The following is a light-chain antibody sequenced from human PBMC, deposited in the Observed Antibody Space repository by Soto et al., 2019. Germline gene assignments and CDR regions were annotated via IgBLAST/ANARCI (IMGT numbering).Light chain of an antibody. CDR1: QSVSTSF. V-gene: IGKV3D-20*02. Sequence: EIVLTQSPGTLSLSPGERATLSCRASQSVSTSFLAWYQQKPGQAPRLLIYGAFSRATGTPARFSGSGSGTDFTLTISSLEPEDFALYYCQQRSTWPTFGQGTRLEIK. J-gene: IGKJ5*01. CDR2: GAF. CDR3: QQRSTWPT.